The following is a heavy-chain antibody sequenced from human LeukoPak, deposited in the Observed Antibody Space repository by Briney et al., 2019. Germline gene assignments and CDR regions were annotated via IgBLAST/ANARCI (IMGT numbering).Heavy chain of an antibody. D-gene: IGHD6-19*01. CDR2: IYSSGSI. CDR3: ARTVRQWLANDAFDI. V-gene: IGHV4-59*11. CDR1: GGSISGHY. Sequence: PSETLSLTCTVSGGSISGHYWTWIRQPPGKELEWIGYIYSSGSINYSPSLKSRVTMSVDTSKNQFSLNLSSVTAADTAVYYCARTVRQWLANDAFDIWGQGTTVTVSS. J-gene: IGHJ3*02.